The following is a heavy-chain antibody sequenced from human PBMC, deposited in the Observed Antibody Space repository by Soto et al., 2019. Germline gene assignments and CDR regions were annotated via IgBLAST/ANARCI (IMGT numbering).Heavy chain of an antibody. CDR1: GFTFSSYA. D-gene: IGHD6-6*01. CDR3: VKTDIAARPLNYYYYGMDV. Sequence: PGGSLRLSCSASGFTFSSYAMHWVRQAPGKGLEYVSAISSNGGSTYYADSVKGRFTISRDNSKNTLYLQMSSLRAEDTAVYYCVKTDIAARPLNYYYYGMDVWGQGTTVTVSS. CDR2: ISSNGGST. J-gene: IGHJ6*02. V-gene: IGHV3-64D*06.